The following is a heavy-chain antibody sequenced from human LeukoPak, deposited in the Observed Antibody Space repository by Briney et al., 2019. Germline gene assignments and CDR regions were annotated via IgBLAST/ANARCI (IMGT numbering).Heavy chain of an antibody. CDR3: TTRYCSSTSCKFDY. V-gene: IGHV3-15*01. D-gene: IGHD2-2*01. CDR2: IKSKTDGGTT. Sequence: GGSLRLSCAASGFTFSNAWMSWVRQAPGKGLEWVGRIKSKTDGGTTDYAAPVKGRFTISRDDSKNTLYLQMNSLKTEDTAVYYCTTRYCSSTSCKFDYWGQGTLVTVSS. J-gene: IGHJ4*02. CDR1: GFTFSNAW.